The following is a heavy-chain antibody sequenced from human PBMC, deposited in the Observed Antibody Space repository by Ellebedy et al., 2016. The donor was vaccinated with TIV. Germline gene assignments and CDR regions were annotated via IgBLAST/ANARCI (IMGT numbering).Heavy chain of an antibody. CDR2: LGGSSENT. D-gene: IGHD1-26*01. Sequence: GESLKISCAASGFTFSNYAMSWVRQAPGKGLEWVSALGGSSENTYYADSVQGRFTISRDNSENTLYLQMNSLRAEDTALYYCAKGATLLTWYSGSYQSGYFDYWGQGTLVTVSS. CDR3: AKGATLLTWYSGSYQSGYFDY. CDR1: GFTFSNYA. V-gene: IGHV3-23*01. J-gene: IGHJ4*02.